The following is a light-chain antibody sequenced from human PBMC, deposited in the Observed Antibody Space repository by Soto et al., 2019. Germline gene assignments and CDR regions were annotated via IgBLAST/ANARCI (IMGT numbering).Light chain of an antibody. V-gene: IGKV1-39*01. Sequence: DIQMPQSPSSLSASVGDRVTITCRASQSIASRLNWYQQKPGSAPKLLIYGASTLESGVPSRFSGSGSGTDFTLTVSSLQVEDFATYYCQQTDTIPRTFGQGTKVDVK. CDR3: QQTDTIPRT. J-gene: IGKJ1*01. CDR2: GAS. CDR1: QSIASR.